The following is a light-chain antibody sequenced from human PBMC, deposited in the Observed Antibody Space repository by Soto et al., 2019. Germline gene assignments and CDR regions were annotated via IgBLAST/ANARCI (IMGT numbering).Light chain of an antibody. CDR1: QSVGRY. J-gene: IGKJ4*01. Sequence: DIVLTQSPATLSLSPGERATLSCRASQSVGRYLAWYQQKPGQAPRLLIYDSSNRATGIPARFSGSGSGTDFTLTISTLEPEDFAVYYCQQRSNWPPGLTFGGGTKVEIK. V-gene: IGKV3-11*01. CDR3: QQRSNWPPGLT. CDR2: DSS.